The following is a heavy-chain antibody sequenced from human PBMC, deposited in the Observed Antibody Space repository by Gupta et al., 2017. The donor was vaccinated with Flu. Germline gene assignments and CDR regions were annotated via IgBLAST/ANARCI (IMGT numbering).Heavy chain of an antibody. V-gene: IGHV3-13*01. CDR3: VREGGVWDTFDI. J-gene: IGHJ3*02. Sequence: EVQLVESGGGLVQPGGSLRLSCAASGFTLSNYDMHWVRQIAGRGLELVSSISTTGETYYLGSVKGRFTISREIARNSLFLQMNNLGSEDTSVYFCVREGGVWDTFDIWGQGTMVTVSS. CDR2: ISTTGET. D-gene: IGHD1-26*01. CDR1: GFTLSNYD.